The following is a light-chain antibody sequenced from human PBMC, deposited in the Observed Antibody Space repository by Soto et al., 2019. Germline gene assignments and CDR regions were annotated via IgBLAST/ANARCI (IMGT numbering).Light chain of an antibody. J-gene: IGLJ3*02. CDR2: GNS. V-gene: IGLV1-40*01. Sequence: QSVLTQPPSVSGAPGQRVTISCTGSSSNIGAGYDVPWYQQLPGTAPKLLIYGNSNRPSGVPDRLSGSKSGTSASLAITGRQAEDEADDYCQTYDSSLSGWVFGGGTKVTVL. CDR1: SSNIGAGYD. CDR3: QTYDSSLSGWV.